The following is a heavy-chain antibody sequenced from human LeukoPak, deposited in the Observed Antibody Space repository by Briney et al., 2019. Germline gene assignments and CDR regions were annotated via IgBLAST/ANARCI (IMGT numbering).Heavy chain of an antibody. V-gene: IGHV4-34*01. Sequence: SETLSLTCAVYGGSFSGYYWSWIRQPPGKGLEWIGEINHSGSTNYNPSLKSRVTISVGTSKDQFSLKLSSVTAADTAVYYCARLGGNYAGWFGAWVDYWGQGTLVTVSS. CDR3: ARLGGNYAGWFGAWVDY. D-gene: IGHD3-10*01. J-gene: IGHJ4*02. CDR1: GGSFSGYY. CDR2: INHSGST.